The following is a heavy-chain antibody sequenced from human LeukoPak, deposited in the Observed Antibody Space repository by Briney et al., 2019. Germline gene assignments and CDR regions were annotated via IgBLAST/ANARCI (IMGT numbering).Heavy chain of an antibody. J-gene: IGHJ4*02. Sequence: SQTLSLTCTVSGGPISSGGYYWSWIRQPRGKGLEWIGYIYHSGSTYYNPSLKSRVTISVDRSKNQFSLKLSSVTAADTAVYYCARQGYSSPVDYWGQGTLVTVSS. CDR2: IYHSGST. V-gene: IGHV4-30-2*01. CDR3: ARQGYSSPVDY. CDR1: GGPISSGGYY. D-gene: IGHD6-13*01.